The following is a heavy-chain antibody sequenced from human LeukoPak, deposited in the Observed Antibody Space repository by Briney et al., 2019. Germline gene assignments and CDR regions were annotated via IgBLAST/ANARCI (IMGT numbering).Heavy chain of an antibody. J-gene: IGHJ6*02. CDR3: ASGYCSGGSCHGGDYYYYYGMDV. CDR1: GGSISSYY. V-gene: IGHV4-59*01. Sequence: SETLSLTCTVSGGSISSYYWSWIRQPPGKGLEWIGYIYYSGSTNYNPSLKSRVTISVDTSKNQFSLKLSSVTAADTAVYYCASGYCSGGSCHGGDYYYYYGMDVWGQGTTVTVSS. D-gene: IGHD2-15*01. CDR2: IYYSGST.